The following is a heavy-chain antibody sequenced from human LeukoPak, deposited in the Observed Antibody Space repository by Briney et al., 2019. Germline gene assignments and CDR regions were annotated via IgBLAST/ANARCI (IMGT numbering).Heavy chain of an antibody. Sequence: GGSLRLSCAASGFTFSSYSMNWVRQAPGKGLEWVANIKQDGSEKYYVDSVKGRFTISRDNAKNSLYLQMNSLRAEDTAVCYCEREFVGVAVFDYWGQGTLVTVSS. J-gene: IGHJ4*02. D-gene: IGHD2-15*01. V-gene: IGHV3-7*01. CDR3: EREFVGVAVFDY. CDR2: IKQDGSEK. CDR1: GFTFSSYS.